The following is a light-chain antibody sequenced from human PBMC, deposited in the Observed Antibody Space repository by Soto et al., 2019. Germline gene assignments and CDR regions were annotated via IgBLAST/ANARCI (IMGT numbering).Light chain of an antibody. CDR1: QRISNY. Sequence: EIVLTQSPATLSLSPGERATLSCRASQRISNYLAWYQQKPGQAPRLLIYDASNRATGIPARFSGSGSGTDFTLTISSLEPEDFAVYYCQQRSNWPLFTFGPGTKVDIK. CDR3: QQRSNWPLFT. V-gene: IGKV3-11*01. J-gene: IGKJ3*01. CDR2: DAS.